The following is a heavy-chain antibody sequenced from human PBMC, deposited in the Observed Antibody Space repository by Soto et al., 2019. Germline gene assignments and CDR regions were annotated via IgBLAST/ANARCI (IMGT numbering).Heavy chain of an antibody. CDR1: GGSISSGGYS. CDR3: ARVFGDPPNYYYYGMDV. J-gene: IGHJ6*02. V-gene: IGHV4-30-2*01. CDR2: IYHSGST. Sequence: QLQLQESGSGLVKPSQTLSLTCAVSGGSISSGGYSWSWIRQPPGKGLEWIGYIYHSGSTYYNPSLKSRVTISVDRSKNQFSLKLSSVTAADTAVYYCARVFGDPPNYYYYGMDVWGQGTTVTVSS. D-gene: IGHD4-17*01.